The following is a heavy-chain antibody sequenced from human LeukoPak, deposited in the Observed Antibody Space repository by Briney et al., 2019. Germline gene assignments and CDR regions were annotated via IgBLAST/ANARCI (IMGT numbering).Heavy chain of an antibody. Sequence: PSETLSLTCAVYGGSFSGYYWSWIRQPPGKGLEWIGEINHSGSTNYNPSLKSRVTISVDTSKNQFSLKLSSVTAADTAVYYCARRKRGSNMDVWGKGTTVTISS. CDR2: INHSGST. CDR3: ARRKRGSNMDV. V-gene: IGHV4-34*01. J-gene: IGHJ6*03. CDR1: GGSFSGYY.